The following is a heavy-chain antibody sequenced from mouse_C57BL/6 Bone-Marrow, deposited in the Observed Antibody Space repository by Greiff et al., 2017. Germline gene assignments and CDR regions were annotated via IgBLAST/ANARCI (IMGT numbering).Heavy chain of an antibody. J-gene: IGHJ3*01. Sequence: VQLQQPGPVLVKPGASVKLSCKASGYTFTDYYMNWVKQSHGKSLEWIGVINPYIGGISYNQKFKGKATLTVDKSSSTAYMELNSLTSEVSAVYYCASEGDYYSNLAYWGQGTLVTVSA. CDR1: GYTFTDYY. CDR3: ASEGDYYSNLAY. D-gene: IGHD2-5*01. V-gene: IGHV1-19*01. CDR2: INPYIGGI.